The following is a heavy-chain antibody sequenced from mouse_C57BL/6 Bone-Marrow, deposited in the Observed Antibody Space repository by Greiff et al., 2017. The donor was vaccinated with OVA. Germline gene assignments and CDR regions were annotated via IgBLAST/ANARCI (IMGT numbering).Heavy chain of an antibody. CDR1: GYTFTSYW. Sequence: VQLQQPGAELVKPGASVKMSCKASGYTFTSYWITWVKQRPGQGLEWIGDIYPGSGSTNYNEKFKSKATLTVDTSSSTAYMQLSSLTSDDSAVYYCAREGGFYYHWYFDVWGTGTTVTVSS. CDR2: IYPGSGST. J-gene: IGHJ1*03. D-gene: IGHD1-1*01. V-gene: IGHV1-55*01. CDR3: AREGGFYYHWYFDV.